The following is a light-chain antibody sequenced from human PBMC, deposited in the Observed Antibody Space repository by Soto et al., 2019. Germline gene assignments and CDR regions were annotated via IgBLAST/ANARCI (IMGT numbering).Light chain of an antibody. CDR1: NLGDKY. Sequence: SYELTQPPSVSVSPRQTASITSSRHNLGDKYACWYQQKPGQSPVLIIYLDTKRPSGIPERFSGSNSGNTATLTMSGTQAMDEADFYCQAWDSSTVVFGGGTQLTVL. J-gene: IGLJ2*01. CDR2: LDT. V-gene: IGLV3-1*01. CDR3: QAWDSSTVV.